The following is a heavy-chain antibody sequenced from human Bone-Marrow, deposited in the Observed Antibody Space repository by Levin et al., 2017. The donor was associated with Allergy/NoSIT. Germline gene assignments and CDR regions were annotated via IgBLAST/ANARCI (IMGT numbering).Heavy chain of an antibody. CDR1: GFSVSDSY. Sequence: GGSLRLSCAASGFSVSDSYMAWVRQAPGRGLEWVSIIYSGGNTYDADAVRGRFTISKDSSQNRLFLQMNSLRAEDTAIYYCATMSSPSYYYALTSGAKGPRSPSP. V-gene: IGHV3-53*01. CDR3: ATMSSPSYYYALTS. J-gene: IGHJ6*02. CDR2: IYSGGNT.